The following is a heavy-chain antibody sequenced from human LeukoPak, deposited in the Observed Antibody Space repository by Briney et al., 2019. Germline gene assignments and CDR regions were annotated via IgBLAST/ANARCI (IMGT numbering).Heavy chain of an antibody. CDR3: ARDRIAARWGYFDY. V-gene: IGHV3-23*01. D-gene: IGHD6-6*01. CDR2: ISGSGGST. Sequence: GGSLRLSCAASGFTFSSYAMSWVRQAPGKGLEWVSAISGSGGSTSYADSVKCRFTISRDNSKNTLYLQMNSLRAEDTAVYYCARDRIAARWGYFDYWGQGTLVTVSS. J-gene: IGHJ4*01. CDR1: GFTFSSYA.